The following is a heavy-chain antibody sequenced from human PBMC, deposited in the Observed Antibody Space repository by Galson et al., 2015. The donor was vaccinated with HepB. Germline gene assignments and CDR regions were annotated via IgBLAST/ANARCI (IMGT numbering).Heavy chain of an antibody. CDR3: ARAADSSRVGYYFDY. CDR2: ISYDGSNK. D-gene: IGHD6-13*01. J-gene: IGHJ4*02. V-gene: IGHV3-30*04. CDR1: GFTFSSYA. Sequence: SLRLSCAASGFTFSSYAMHWVRQAPGKGLEWVAVISYDGSNKYYADSVKGRFTISRDNSKNTLYLQMNSLRAEDTAVYYCARAADSSRVGYYFDYWSQGTLLTVSS.